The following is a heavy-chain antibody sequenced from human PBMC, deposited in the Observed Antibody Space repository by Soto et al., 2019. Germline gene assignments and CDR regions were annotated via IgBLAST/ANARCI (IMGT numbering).Heavy chain of an antibody. V-gene: IGHV3-48*02. J-gene: IGHJ5*02. CDR1: GFSFATYG. CDR2: ISSSSSII. CDR3: AKTGGTETNNWFDP. D-gene: IGHD2-15*01. Sequence: GGSLRLSCAASGFSFATYGMNWVRQAPGKGLEWVSFISSSSSIIHYADSVEGRFTISRDDAKNSLYLQMNSLRDEDTAVYYCAKTGGTETNNWFDPWGQGTLVTVSS.